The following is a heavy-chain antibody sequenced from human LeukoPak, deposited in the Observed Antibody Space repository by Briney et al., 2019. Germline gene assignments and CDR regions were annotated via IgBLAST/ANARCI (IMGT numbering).Heavy chain of an antibody. Sequence: GESLRLSCAASGFTFDRYTIHWVRQAPGKGLEWVSLIGRRDNNRYYAASVRGRFTISRDNSKNSLYLQMNSLRTEDTALYYCAKEHSSGWPNLDYWGRGTLVTVSS. D-gene: IGHD6-19*01. CDR1: GFTFDRYT. CDR3: AKEHSSGWPNLDY. V-gene: IGHV3-43*01. CDR2: IGRRDNNR. J-gene: IGHJ4*02.